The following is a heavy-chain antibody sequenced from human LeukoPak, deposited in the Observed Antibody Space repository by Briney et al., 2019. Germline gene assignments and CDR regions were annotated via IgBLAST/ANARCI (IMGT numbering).Heavy chain of an antibody. CDR1: GGSISSSSYY. V-gene: IGHV4-39*07. J-gene: IGHJ5*02. Sequence: SETLSLTCTVSGGSISSSSYYWGWIRQPPGKGLEWIGSIYYSGSTYYNPSLKSRVTISVDTSKNQFSLKLSSVTAADTAVYYCARDRGYCSSTSCYPNWFDPWGQGTLVTVSS. D-gene: IGHD2-2*01. CDR2: IYYSGST. CDR3: ARDRGYCSSTSCYPNWFDP.